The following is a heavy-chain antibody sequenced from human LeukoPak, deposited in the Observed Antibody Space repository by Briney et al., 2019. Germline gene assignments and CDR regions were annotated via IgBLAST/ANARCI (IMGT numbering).Heavy chain of an antibody. J-gene: IGHJ4*02. D-gene: IGHD5-18*01. CDR2: INAGNGNT. Sequence: ASMKVSCKASGGTFSSYAISWVRQAPGQRLEWMGWINAGNGNTKYSQKFQGRVTITRDTSASTAYMELSSLRSEDTAVYYCARDFTATEAHFDYWGQGILVTVSS. CDR1: GGTFSSYA. V-gene: IGHV1-3*01. CDR3: ARDFTATEAHFDY.